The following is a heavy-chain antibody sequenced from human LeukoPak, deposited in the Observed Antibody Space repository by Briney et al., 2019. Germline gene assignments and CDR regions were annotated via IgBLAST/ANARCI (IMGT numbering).Heavy chain of an antibody. CDR3: AKGTLYDY. V-gene: IGHV3-30*18. CDR1: GLNFSDYG. D-gene: IGHD3-16*01. CDR2: ISYDGNYK. Sequence: GGSLRLSCAVSGLNFSDYGMHWVRQAPGKGLEWVAVISYDGNYKHLADSVKGRFTVARDNSEKKLYLQMNRLKTDDTAVYYCAKGTLYDYWGQGTLVTVSS. J-gene: IGHJ4*02.